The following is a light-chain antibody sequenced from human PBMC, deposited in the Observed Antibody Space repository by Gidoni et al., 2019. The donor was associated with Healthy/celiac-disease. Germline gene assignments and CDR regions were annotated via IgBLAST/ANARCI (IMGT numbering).Light chain of an antibody. V-gene: IGLV2-14*01. CDR1: SSDVGGYNY. Sequence: QSALTQPASVSGSPGQSITISCTGTSSDVGGYNYVSWYQQHPGKAPKLMIYAVSHRPSGVPDRFSGSKSGNTASLTISGLQAEDEADYYCSSYTSSSTYVFGTGTKVTVL. J-gene: IGLJ1*01. CDR3: SSYTSSSTYV. CDR2: AVS.